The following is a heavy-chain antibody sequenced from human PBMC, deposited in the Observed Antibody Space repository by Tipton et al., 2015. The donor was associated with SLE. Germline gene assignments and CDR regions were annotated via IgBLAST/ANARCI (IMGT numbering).Heavy chain of an antibody. CDR3: AYMVGATDYYYGMDV. V-gene: IGHV3-7*01. CDR2: IKQDGSEK. D-gene: IGHD1-26*01. Sequence: GSLRLSCAASGFTFSSYGMHWVRQAPGKGLEWVANIKQDGSEKYYVDSVKGRFTISRDNAKNSLYLQMNSLRAEDTAVYYCAYMVGATDYYYGMDVWGQGTTVTVSS. CDR1: GFTFSSYG. J-gene: IGHJ6*02.